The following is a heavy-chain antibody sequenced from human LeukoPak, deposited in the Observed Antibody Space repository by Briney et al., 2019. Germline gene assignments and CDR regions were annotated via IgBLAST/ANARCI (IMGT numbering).Heavy chain of an antibody. CDR3: ARTDSDTVTGDYYGMDV. V-gene: IGHV3-48*03. CDR2: ISSTGRTK. J-gene: IGHJ6*04. D-gene: IGHD4-17*01. Sequence: GGSLRLSCAASGFTFGTYEMNWVRQAPGKGLEWVSCISSTGRTKYYADSVRGRLTISRDNAKNSLHLQMNSLRAEDTAVYYCARTDSDTVTGDYYGMDVWGKGTTVTVSS. CDR1: GFTFGTYE.